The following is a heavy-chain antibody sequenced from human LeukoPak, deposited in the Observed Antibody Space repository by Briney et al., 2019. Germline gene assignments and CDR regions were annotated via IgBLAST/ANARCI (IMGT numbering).Heavy chain of an antibody. CDR2: IKQDGSEK. CDR3: ARRAWAAAGLDAFDI. CDR1: GFTFSSYW. J-gene: IGHJ3*02. V-gene: IGHV3-7*03. Sequence: PGGSLRLSCAASGFTFSSYWTSWVRQAPGKGLEWVANIKQDGSEKYYVDSVKGRFTISRDNAKNSLYLQMNSLRAEDTAVYYCARRAWAAAGLDAFDIWGQGTMVTVSS. D-gene: IGHD6-13*01.